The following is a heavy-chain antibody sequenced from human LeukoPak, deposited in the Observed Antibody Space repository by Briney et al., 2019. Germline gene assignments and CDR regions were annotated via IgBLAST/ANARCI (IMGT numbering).Heavy chain of an antibody. J-gene: IGHJ4*02. D-gene: IGHD5-18*01. CDR3: AKDASRIKDTAMVIY. CDR2: ISSSGSTM. Sequence: GGSLRLSCAASGFTFSSYEMNWVRQAPGKGLAWISYISSSGSTMYYADSVKGRFTISRDNSKNTLYLQMNSLRAEDTAVYYCAKDASRIKDTAMVIYWGQGTLVTVSS. CDR1: GFTFSSYE. V-gene: IGHV3-48*03.